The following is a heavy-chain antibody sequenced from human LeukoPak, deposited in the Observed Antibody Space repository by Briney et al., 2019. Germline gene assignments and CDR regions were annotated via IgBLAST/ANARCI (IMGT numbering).Heavy chain of an antibody. J-gene: IGHJ4*02. CDR2: ISGSGGST. Sequence: GRSLRLSCAAAGFAFSSYAMSWVCQAPGKGLEWGSAISGSGGSTYYADSVKGRFTISRDNSKNTLYLQMNSLRAEDTAVYYCAKVFGVVYFDYWGQGTLVTVSS. CDR1: GFAFSSYA. CDR3: AKVFGVVYFDY. V-gene: IGHV3-23*01. D-gene: IGHD3-3*01.